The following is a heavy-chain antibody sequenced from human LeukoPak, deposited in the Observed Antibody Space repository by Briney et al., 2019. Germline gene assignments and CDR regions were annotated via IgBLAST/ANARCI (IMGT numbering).Heavy chain of an antibody. J-gene: IGHJ4*02. Sequence: ASVKVSCKASGYSFRKYGMTWVRQAPGQGLEWMGIINPSGGSTSYAQKFQGRVTMTRDTSTSTVYMELSSLRSEDTAVYYCARDEHDSSGWYGVCDYWGQGTLVTVSS. V-gene: IGHV1-46*01. CDR3: ARDEHDSSGWYGVCDY. CDR2: INPSGGST. D-gene: IGHD6-19*01. CDR1: GYSFRKYG.